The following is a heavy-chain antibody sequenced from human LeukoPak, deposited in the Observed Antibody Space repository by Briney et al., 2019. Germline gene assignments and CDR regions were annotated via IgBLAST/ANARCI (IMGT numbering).Heavy chain of an antibody. Sequence: GGSLRLSCAASGFTFSSYGMHWVRQAPGKGLEWVAFIRYDGSNKYYADSVKGRFTISRDNSKNSLFLQMNSLRFEDTAVYYCARFGGPMVRNFDFWGQGTLVTVSS. CDR1: GFTFSSYG. CDR3: ARFGGPMVRNFDF. V-gene: IGHV3-30*02. D-gene: IGHD3-10*01. CDR2: IRYDGSNK. J-gene: IGHJ4*02.